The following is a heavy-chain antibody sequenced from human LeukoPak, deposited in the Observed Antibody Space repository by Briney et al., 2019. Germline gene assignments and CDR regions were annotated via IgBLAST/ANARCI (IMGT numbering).Heavy chain of an antibody. CDR1: GGSISSHY. J-gene: IGHJ4*02. CDR2: IYYSGST. CDR3: ARRRSRGFERDYSNQYYFDY. Sequence: SETLSLTCTVSGGSISSHYWSWIRQPPGKGLEWIGYIYYSGSTNYNPSLKSRVTISVDTSKNQFSLRLSSVTAADTAVYYCARRRSRGFERDYSNQYYFDYWGQGTLVTVSS. D-gene: IGHD4-11*01. V-gene: IGHV4-59*11.